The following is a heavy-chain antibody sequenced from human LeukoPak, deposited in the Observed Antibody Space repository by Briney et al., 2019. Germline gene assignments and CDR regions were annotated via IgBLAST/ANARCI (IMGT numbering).Heavy chain of an antibody. CDR3: AKRPSDYGDYVTYFDY. J-gene: IGHJ4*02. CDR1: GFSFISYG. V-gene: IGHV3-30*18. CDR2: ISDDGRNK. D-gene: IGHD4-17*01. Sequence: GGSLRLSCAASGFSFISYGMHWVRQAPGKGLEWVGVISDDGRNKNYADSVKGRFTISRDNSKDTLYLQMNSLRDEDTAVYYCAKRPSDYGDYVTYFDYWGQGTLVTASS.